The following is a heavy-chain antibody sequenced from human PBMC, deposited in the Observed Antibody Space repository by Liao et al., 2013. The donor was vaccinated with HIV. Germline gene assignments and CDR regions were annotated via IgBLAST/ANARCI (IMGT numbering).Heavy chain of an antibody. Sequence: RLQESGAGLVKPSQTLSLTCAVSGGSITTSVSWTWVRQSPGRGLEWIGYVYFNGGTFTNPSLGSRVTISVDTSRNRFSLKLRSVTAADTAVYYCARGEAVAGRVGFDYWGQGTLVTVSS. CDR3: ARGEAVAGRVGFDY. J-gene: IGHJ4*02. CDR2: VYFNGGT. CDR1: GGSITTSVS. D-gene: IGHD6-19*01. V-gene: IGHV4-30-2*06.